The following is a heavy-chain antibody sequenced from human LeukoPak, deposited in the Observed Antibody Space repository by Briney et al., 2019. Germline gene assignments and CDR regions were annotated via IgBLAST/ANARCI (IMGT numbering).Heavy chain of an antibody. J-gene: IGHJ5*02. V-gene: IGHV4-4*07. CDR2: IYTSGST. D-gene: IGHD3-10*01. CDR3: ARDTTYYYGSGSYLNWFDP. CDR1: GDSIRSYY. Sequence: SETLSLTCTVSGDSIRSYYWSWIRQPAGKGLEWIGRIYTSGSTNYNPSLTSRVNISVDKSKNQFSLKLSSVTAADTVVYYCARDTTYYYGSGSYLNWFDPWGQGTLVTVSS.